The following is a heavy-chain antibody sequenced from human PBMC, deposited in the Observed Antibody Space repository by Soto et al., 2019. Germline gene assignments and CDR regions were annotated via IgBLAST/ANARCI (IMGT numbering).Heavy chain of an antibody. D-gene: IGHD3-22*01. Sequence: PGGSLRLSCAASGFTFSSYAMHWVRQAPGKGLEWVAVISYDGSNKYYADSVKGRFTISRGNSKNTLYLQMNSLRAEDTAVYYCARELNPYDSSGYGYWGQGTLVTVSS. V-gene: IGHV3-30-3*01. CDR2: ISYDGSNK. CDR1: GFTFSSYA. J-gene: IGHJ4*02. CDR3: ARELNPYDSSGYGY.